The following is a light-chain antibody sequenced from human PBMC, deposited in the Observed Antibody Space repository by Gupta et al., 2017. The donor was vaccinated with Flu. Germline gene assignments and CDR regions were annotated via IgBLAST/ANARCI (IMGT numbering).Light chain of an antibody. V-gene: IGLV4-60*03. CDR1: SWHSSYI. CDR3: ETWDSNIRV. CDR2: IEGSGSY. Sequence: QPVLTQSSSPSAPLGSSVTLTCTLSSWHSSYIIAWHQQQPGKAPRYLMMIEGSGSYNKGGGVPDRFSGSSSGAARYLTISNLQSEDEADYYCETWDSNIRVFGGGTKLTVL. J-gene: IGLJ3*02.